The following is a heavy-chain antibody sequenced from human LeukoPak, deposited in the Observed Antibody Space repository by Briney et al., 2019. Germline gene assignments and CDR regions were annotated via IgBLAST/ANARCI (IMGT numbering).Heavy chain of an antibody. CDR3: ARDQRGARENAFDI. CDR2: INPNSGGT. Sequence: ASVKVSCKASGYTFTGYYMHWVRQAPGQGLEWMGWINPNSGGTNYAQKFQGSVTMTRDTSISTAYMELSRLRSDDTAVYYCARDQRGARENAFDIWGQGTMVTVSS. D-gene: IGHD3-16*01. V-gene: IGHV1-2*02. J-gene: IGHJ3*02. CDR1: GYTFTGYY.